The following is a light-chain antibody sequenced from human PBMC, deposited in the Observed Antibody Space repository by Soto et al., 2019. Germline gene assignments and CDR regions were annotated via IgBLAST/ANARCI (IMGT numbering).Light chain of an antibody. J-gene: IGKJ4*01. CDR2: GAS. CDR1: QSVSSNY. Sequence: EIVLTQSPGTLSLSPGERATLSCGASQSVSSNYLAWYQQKPGQGPRLLIDGASSRATAIPDRFSGSGSGTDFTLTITRLEPEDFAVYYCQQYGTSPLTFGGGTKIEIK. CDR3: QQYGTSPLT. V-gene: IGKV3-20*01.